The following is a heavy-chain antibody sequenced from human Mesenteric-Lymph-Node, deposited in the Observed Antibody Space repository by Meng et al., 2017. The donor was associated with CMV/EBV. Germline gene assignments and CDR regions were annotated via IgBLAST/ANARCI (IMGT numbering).Heavy chain of an antibody. V-gene: IGHV4-39*07. Sequence: SETLSLTCTVSGGSISSSSYYWGWIRQPPGKGLEWIGSIYYSGSTYYNPSLKSRVTISVDTSKNQFSLKLSSVTAADTALYYCARVYCSSTSCYTGRGYFDYWGQGTLVTVSS. D-gene: IGHD2-2*02. CDR2: IYYSGST. CDR1: GGSISSSSYY. J-gene: IGHJ4*02. CDR3: ARVYCSSTSCYTGRGYFDY.